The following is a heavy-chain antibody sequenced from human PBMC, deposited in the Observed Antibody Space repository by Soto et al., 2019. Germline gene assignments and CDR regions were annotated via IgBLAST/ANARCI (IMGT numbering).Heavy chain of an antibody. CDR1: GYTFTSYA. Sequence: ASVKVSCKASGYTFTSYAMHWVRQAPGQRLEWMGWINAGNGNTKYSQKFQGRVTITRDTSASTAYMELSSLRSEDTAVYYCARGYCTNGVCYTEGAFDIWGQGTMVTVS. CDR3: ARGYCTNGVCYTEGAFDI. CDR2: INAGNGNT. D-gene: IGHD2-8*01. V-gene: IGHV1-3*01. J-gene: IGHJ3*02.